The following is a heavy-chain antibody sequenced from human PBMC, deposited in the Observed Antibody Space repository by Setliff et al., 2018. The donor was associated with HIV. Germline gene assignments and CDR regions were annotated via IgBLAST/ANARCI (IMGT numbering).Heavy chain of an antibody. J-gene: IGHJ4*02. Sequence: SETLSLTCSFSGGSISSHYWSWIRQTPGKGLEWIGTVYNPERISYNPSLESRVSISVDTSKNQFSLRLSSVTAADTAVYYCARGHTWNYYGGDYFDYWGQGSLVTVSS. CDR3: ARGHTWNYYGGDYFDY. CDR2: VYNPERI. V-gene: IGHV4-59*11. D-gene: IGHD1-7*01. CDR1: GGSISSHY.